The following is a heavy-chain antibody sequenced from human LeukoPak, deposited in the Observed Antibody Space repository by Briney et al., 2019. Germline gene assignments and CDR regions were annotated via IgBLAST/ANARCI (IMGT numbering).Heavy chain of an antibody. CDR3: ARVRILTGYHTDYYYYMDV. V-gene: IGHV3-30*04. CDR2: ISYDGSNK. J-gene: IGHJ6*03. Sequence: GRSLRLSCAASGFTFSSYAMHWVRQAPGKGLEWVAVISYDGSNKYYADSVKGRFTISRDNAKNSLYLQMNSLRAEDTAVYYCARVRILTGYHTDYYYYMDVWGKGTTVTVSS. D-gene: IGHD3-9*01. CDR1: GFTFSSYA.